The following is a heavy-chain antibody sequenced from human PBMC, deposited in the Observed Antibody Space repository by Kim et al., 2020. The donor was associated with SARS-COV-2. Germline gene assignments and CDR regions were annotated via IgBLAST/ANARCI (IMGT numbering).Heavy chain of an antibody. J-gene: IGHJ4*02. Sequence: SETLSLTCTVSGGSISSSSYYWGWIRQPPGKGLEWIGSIYYSGSTYYNPSLKSRVTISVDTSKNQFSLKLSSVTAADTAVYYCARGPETYSSPSLDYWGQGTLVTVYS. CDR1: GGSISSSSYY. CDR2: IYYSGST. CDR3: ARGPETYSSPSLDY. D-gene: IGHD6-13*01. V-gene: IGHV4-39*01.